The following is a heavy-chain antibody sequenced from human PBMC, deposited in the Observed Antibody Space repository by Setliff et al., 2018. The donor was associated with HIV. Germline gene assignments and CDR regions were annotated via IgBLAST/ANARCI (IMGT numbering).Heavy chain of an antibody. D-gene: IGHD6-6*01. J-gene: IGHJ4*02. Sequence: PSETLSLTCTVSGASIRSFHWSWIRQPPGKGLEWIGYIYYSGSANYTPSLKSRVTISLDTSKSQFSLKLSSVTAADTAMYYCARRPYYFDSWGQGTLVTVSS. CDR1: GASIRSFH. V-gene: IGHV4-59*01. CDR2: IYYSGSA. CDR3: ARRPYYFDS.